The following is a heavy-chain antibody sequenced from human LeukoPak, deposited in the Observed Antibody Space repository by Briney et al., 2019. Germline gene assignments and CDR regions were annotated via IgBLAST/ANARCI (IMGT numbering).Heavy chain of an antibody. Sequence: SETLSLTCAVYGGSFSGYYWSWIRQPPGKGLEWIGEINHSGSTNYNPSLKSRVTISVDTSKNQFSLKLSSVTAADTAGYYSARVFGYSYGFTHYYYYYMDVWGKGTTVTVSS. J-gene: IGHJ6*03. CDR1: GGSFSGYY. CDR3: ARVFGYSYGFTHYYYYYMDV. V-gene: IGHV4-34*01. CDR2: INHSGST. D-gene: IGHD5-18*01.